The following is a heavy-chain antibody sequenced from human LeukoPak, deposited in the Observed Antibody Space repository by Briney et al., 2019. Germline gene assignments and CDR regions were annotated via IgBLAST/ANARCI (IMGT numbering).Heavy chain of an antibody. J-gene: IGHJ3*02. Sequence: GESLKISCKGSGYSFTSYWIGWVRQMPGKGLEWMGIIYPGDSDTSYSPSFQGQVTISAYKSISTAYLQWSSLKASDTAMYSCARRLHVEMATIDAFDIWGQGKMVIVSS. D-gene: IGHD5-24*01. CDR3: ARRLHVEMATIDAFDI. CDR2: IYPGDSDT. V-gene: IGHV5-51*01. CDR1: GYSFTSYW.